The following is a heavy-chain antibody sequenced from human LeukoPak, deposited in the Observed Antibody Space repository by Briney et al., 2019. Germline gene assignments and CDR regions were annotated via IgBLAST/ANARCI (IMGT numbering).Heavy chain of an antibody. J-gene: IGHJ3*02. CDR1: AGSISSGGYY. D-gene: IGHD5-18*01. Sequence: PSQTLSLTCTVSAGSISSGGYYWGWIRQHPGRGLEFIGNIYYSGSTYYNPSLQSQVTISVDTSKIQFSLNLSSVTAADTAVYYCARVFAPAMVKRTFDIWGQGTKVTVSS. CDR3: ARVFAPAMVKRTFDI. CDR2: IYYSGST. V-gene: IGHV4-31*01.